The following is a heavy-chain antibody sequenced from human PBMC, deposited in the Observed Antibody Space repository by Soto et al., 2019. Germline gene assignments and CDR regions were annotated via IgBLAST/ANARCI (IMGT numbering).Heavy chain of an antibody. D-gene: IGHD5-12*01. CDR2: ISYDGSNK. Sequence: PGGSLRLSCAASGFTFSSYGMHWVRQAPGKGLEWVAVISYDGSNKYYADSVKGRFTISRDNSKNTLYLQMNSLRAEDTAVYYCARDWLDGYNYLDYWGQGTLVTVSS. CDR1: GFTFSSYG. CDR3: ARDWLDGYNYLDY. V-gene: IGHV3-30*03. J-gene: IGHJ4*02.